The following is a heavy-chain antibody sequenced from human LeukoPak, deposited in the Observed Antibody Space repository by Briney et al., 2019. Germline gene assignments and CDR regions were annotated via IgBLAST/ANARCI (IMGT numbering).Heavy chain of an antibody. CDR1: GSIPFNSYS. CDR3: AKMQCYFDY. D-gene: IGHD6-19*01. Sequence: GGSLRLSCAASGSIPFNSYSMSWVRQAPGEGLEWVSAISSSGETTYYAGSVKGGFTISRDNSKNMVYLQMNGLRAEDAAAYYCAKMQCYFDYWGEGSLVAVCS. V-gene: IGHV3-23*01. CDR2: ISSSGETT. J-gene: IGHJ4*02.